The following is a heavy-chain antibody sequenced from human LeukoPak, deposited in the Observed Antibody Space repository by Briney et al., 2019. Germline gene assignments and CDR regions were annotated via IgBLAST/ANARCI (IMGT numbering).Heavy chain of an antibody. CDR1: GYSFTSYW. CDR2: IYPGDSDT. Sequence: GESLKISCKGSGYSFTSYWIGWVRRMPGKGLEWMGIIYPGDSDTRYSPSFQGQVTISADKSISTAYLQWSSLKASDTAMYYCARWYCGGDCYLGGDAFDIWGQGTMVTVSS. V-gene: IGHV5-51*01. CDR3: ARWYCGGDCYLGGDAFDI. J-gene: IGHJ3*02. D-gene: IGHD2-21*01.